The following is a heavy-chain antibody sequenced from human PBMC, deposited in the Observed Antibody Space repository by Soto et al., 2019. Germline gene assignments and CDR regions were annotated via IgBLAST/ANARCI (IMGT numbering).Heavy chain of an antibody. CDR1: GYTFTSYG. V-gene: IGHV1-18*01. D-gene: IGHD3-3*01. CDR3: ARAYYDFWSGYYPMGY. Sequence: ASVKVACKASGYTFTSYGISWGRQAPGQGLEWMGWISAYNGNTNYAQKLQGRVTMTTDTSTSTAYMELRSLRSDDTAVYYCARAYYDFWSGYYPMGYWGQGTLVTVSS. J-gene: IGHJ4*02. CDR2: ISAYNGNT.